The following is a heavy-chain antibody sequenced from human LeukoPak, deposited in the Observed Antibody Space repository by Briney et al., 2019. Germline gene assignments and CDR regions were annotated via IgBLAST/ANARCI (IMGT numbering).Heavy chain of an antibody. CDR2: INSGGDLA. J-gene: IGHJ4*02. V-gene: IGHV3-74*01. CDR1: GFSFSNYW. Sequence: PGGSVSLSCVASGFSFSNYWMYWVRQVPGKGLACVSRINSGGDLAYYADSVRGRFTISRYNAKNTLFLQMNSLTGDDTAVYYCATGIAPEGSVAIEYWGQGTLVTVSP. D-gene: IGHD3-10*01. CDR3: ATGIAPEGSVAIEY.